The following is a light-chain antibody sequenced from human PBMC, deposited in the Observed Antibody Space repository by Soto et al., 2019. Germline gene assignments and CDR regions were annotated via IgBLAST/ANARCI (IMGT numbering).Light chain of an antibody. CDR2: TAS. V-gene: IGKV1-39*01. Sequence: DILMTQSPSSLSASVGDRVTITCRASQSISSSLNWYQQKPGRAPNLLIYTASFLQGGVPSRFSGSRSGTDFNLTITSLQREDFATYSCQQSYRTPYTFGQGTKVEIK. J-gene: IGKJ2*01. CDR3: QQSYRTPYT. CDR1: QSISSS.